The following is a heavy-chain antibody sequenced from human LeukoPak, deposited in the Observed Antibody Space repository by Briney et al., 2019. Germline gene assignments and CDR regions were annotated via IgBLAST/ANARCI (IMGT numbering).Heavy chain of an antibody. Sequence: KPSETLSLTCAVSGGSISSYYWSWIRQPPGKGLEWIGYIYYSGSTNYNPSLKSRVTISVDTSKNQFSLKLSSVTAADTAVYYCAMGPRTYYDSSGYYYDYWGQGTLVTVSS. CDR1: GGSISSYY. V-gene: IGHV4-59*01. CDR3: AMGPRTYYDSSGYYYDY. D-gene: IGHD3-22*01. CDR2: IYYSGST. J-gene: IGHJ4*02.